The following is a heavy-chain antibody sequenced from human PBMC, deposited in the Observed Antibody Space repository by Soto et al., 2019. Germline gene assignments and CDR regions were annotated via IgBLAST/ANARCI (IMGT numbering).Heavy chain of an antibody. CDR1: GFTVSSNY. CDR2: IYSGGSA. CDR3: ARHGYSYGGGYFAY. J-gene: IGHJ4*02. D-gene: IGHD5-18*01. Sequence: EVRLVESGGGLVQPGGSLRLSCAASGFTVSSNYMSWVRQAPGKGLEWVSVIYSGGSAYYADSVKGRFTISRDNSKNTLYLQMNSLRAEDTAVYYCARHGYSYGGGYFAYWGQGTLVTVSS. V-gene: IGHV3-66*04.